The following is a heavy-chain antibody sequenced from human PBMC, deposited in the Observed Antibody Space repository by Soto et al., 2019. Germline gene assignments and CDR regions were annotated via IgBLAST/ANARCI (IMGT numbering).Heavy chain of an antibody. Sequence: ASVKVSCKASGYTFTYYAIHWARQAPGQGLEWMGWINVGNDNTKYSQKFQDRVTFTRDTSASTAYMELSSLRSEDTAIYYCARDGRYDMLTYYMDYWGQGTLVTVSS. CDR1: GYTFTYYA. CDR3: ARDGRYDMLTYYMDY. V-gene: IGHV1-3*01. CDR2: INVGNDNT. D-gene: IGHD3-9*01. J-gene: IGHJ4*02.